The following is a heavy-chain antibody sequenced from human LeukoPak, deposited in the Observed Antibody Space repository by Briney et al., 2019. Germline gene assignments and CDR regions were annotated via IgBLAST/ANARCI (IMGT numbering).Heavy chain of an antibody. D-gene: IGHD3-22*01. Sequence: SETLSLTCTVSGGSISNDYWSWIRQPAGKGLEWIGRIYTSGGTNYNPSLKSRVTMSVDTSKNQFSLKLSSVTAADTAVYYCARILSSGYIDYWGQGTLVTVSS. CDR2: IYTSGGT. V-gene: IGHV4-4*07. CDR3: ARILSSGYIDY. J-gene: IGHJ4*02. CDR1: GGSISNDY.